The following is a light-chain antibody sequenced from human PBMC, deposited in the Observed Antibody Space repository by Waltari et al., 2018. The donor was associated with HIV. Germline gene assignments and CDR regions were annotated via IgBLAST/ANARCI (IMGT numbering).Light chain of an antibody. Sequence: SVLTQPPSMSAAPGPQVTISCSGSSSNIENNYVSCYLHVPGKAPQILIYDTHKRATGIPDRFSASKSGTSANLVITGLQTGDEADYYCGTWDRILRAAIFGGGTKVTVL. CDR2: DTH. CDR3: GTWDRILRAAI. V-gene: IGLV1-51*01. CDR1: SSNIENNY. J-gene: IGLJ2*01.